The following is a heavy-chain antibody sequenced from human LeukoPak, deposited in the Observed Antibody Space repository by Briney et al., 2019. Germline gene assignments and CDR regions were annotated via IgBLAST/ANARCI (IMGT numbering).Heavy chain of an antibody. CDR2: ISGSGGST. Sequence: GGSLRLSCAASGFTFSSYSMNWVRQAPGKGLEWVSGISGSGGSTYYADSVKGRFTISRDNSKNTLYLQMNSLRAEDTAVYYCAKAYTGYSSGVRYFQHWGQGTLVTVSS. CDR1: GFTFSSYS. V-gene: IGHV3-23*01. D-gene: IGHD6-19*01. CDR3: AKAYTGYSSGVRYFQH. J-gene: IGHJ1*01.